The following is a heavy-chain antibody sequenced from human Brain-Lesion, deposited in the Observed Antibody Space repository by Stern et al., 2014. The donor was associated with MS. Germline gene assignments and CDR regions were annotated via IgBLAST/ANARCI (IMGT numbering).Heavy chain of an antibody. J-gene: IGHJ4*02. Sequence: EVQLVESGGGLVQPGGSLRLSCAASGFSFSIYAMNWVRQAPGKGLEWVSAIRGRGGSTYYADSVTGRFTISRDNSKNPLYLQMNTLRADDTAVYYCAKGLRQQLVPFDSWGQGTLVTVAS. CDR2: IRGRGGST. V-gene: IGHV3-23*04. D-gene: IGHD6-13*01. CDR3: AKGLRQQLVPFDS. CDR1: GFSFSIYA.